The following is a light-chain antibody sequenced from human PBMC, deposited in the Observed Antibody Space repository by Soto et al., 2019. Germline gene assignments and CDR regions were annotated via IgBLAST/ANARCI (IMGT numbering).Light chain of an antibody. CDR1: QSISSW. V-gene: IGKV1-5*03. J-gene: IGKJ4*01. CDR3: QQYNSSPLT. Sequence: DIQMTQSPSTLSASVGDRVTITCRASQSISSWLAWYQQKPGKAPKLLIYKASNLESGVPSRFSGSGSGTEFTLNISSLQPDDFATYYCQQYNSSPLTFGGGTKVEIK. CDR2: KAS.